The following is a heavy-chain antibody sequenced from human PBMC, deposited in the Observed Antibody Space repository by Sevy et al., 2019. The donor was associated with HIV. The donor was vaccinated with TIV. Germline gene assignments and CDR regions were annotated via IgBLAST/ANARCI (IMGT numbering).Heavy chain of an antibody. CDR1: GFTFSRYG. CDR3: ANSRGRYDGSSWLYYHYVMDV. D-gene: IGHD6-13*01. V-gene: IGHV3-30*18. J-gene: IGHJ6*02. CDR2: ISNDGSDK. Sequence: GGSLRLSCAAVGFTFSRYGMHWARQAPGKGLEWVAVISNDGSDKEYAESVKGRFTVSRDNSKDTVYLQMNSLRLEDTAVYYCANSRGRYDGSSWLYYHYVMDVWGQGTTVTVSS.